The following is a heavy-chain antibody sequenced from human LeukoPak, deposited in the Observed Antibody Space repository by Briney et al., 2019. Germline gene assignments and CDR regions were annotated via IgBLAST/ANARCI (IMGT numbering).Heavy chain of an antibody. J-gene: IGHJ5*02. V-gene: IGHV1-18*01. CDR1: GYTFTNYG. CDR2: ISAYNGNT. Sequence: ASVKVSCKASGYTFTNYGFIWVRQAPGQGLEWMGWISAYNGNTNYAQKLQGRVTMTTDTSTTTAYMELRSLRSDDTALYYCAIVGATKGGNWFDPWGQGTLVTVSS. D-gene: IGHD1-26*01. CDR3: AIVGATKGGNWFDP.